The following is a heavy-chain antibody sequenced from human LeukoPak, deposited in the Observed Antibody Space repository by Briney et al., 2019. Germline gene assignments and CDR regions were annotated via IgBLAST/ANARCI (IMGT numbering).Heavy chain of an antibody. CDR1: GGSFSGYY. V-gene: IGHV4-34*01. CDR2: INHSGST. Sequence: SGTLSLTCAVYGGSFSGYYWSWIRQPPGKGLEWSGEINHSGSTNYNPSLTSRVTISVDTSKNQFSLKLSSVTAADTAVYYCARPVDTAMVPYCYFDLWGRGTLVTVSS. CDR3: ARPVDTAMVPYCYFDL. D-gene: IGHD5-18*01. J-gene: IGHJ2*01.